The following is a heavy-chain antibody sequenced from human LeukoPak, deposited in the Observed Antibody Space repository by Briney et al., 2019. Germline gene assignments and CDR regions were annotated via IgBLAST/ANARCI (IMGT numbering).Heavy chain of an antibody. Sequence: SETLSLTCAVYGGSFSGYYWSWIRQPPGKGPEWIGEINHSGSTNYNPSLKSRVTISVDTSKNQFSLKLSSVTAADTAVYYCARGNGYSYGHDYWGQGTLVTVSS. V-gene: IGHV4-34*01. D-gene: IGHD5-18*01. CDR1: GGSFSGYY. J-gene: IGHJ4*02. CDR3: ARGNGYSYGHDY. CDR2: INHSGST.